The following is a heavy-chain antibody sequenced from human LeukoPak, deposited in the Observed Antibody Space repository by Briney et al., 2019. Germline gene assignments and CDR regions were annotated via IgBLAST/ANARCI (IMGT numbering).Heavy chain of an antibody. CDR1: GFTFSSYA. CDR2: ISYDGSNK. J-gene: IGHJ4*02. V-gene: IGHV3-30-3*01. CDR3: ASSGSSYYFDY. D-gene: IGHD1-26*01. Sequence: GGSLRLSCAASGFTFSSYAMRWVRQTPGKGLEWVAVISYDGSNKYYADSVKGRFTISRDNSKNTLYLQMNSLRAEDTAVYYCASSGSSYYFDYWGQGTLVTVSS.